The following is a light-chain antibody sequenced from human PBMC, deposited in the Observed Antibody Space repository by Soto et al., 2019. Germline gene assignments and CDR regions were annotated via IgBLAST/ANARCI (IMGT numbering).Light chain of an antibody. Sequence: DIVMTQSPESLAVSLGERATINCKSSQSVLYSSNNKNSLVWYQQKPGQPPKPLIYSASIRGSGVPDRFTASGSGTDFTLTISSLQAEDVAVYYCQQYLSNPFTFGPGTKVDIK. CDR1: QSVLYSSNNKNS. CDR3: QQYLSNPFT. J-gene: IGKJ3*01. V-gene: IGKV4-1*01. CDR2: SAS.